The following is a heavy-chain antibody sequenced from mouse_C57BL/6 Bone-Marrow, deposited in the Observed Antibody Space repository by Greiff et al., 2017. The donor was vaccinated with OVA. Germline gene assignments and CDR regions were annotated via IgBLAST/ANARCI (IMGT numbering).Heavy chain of an antibody. Sequence: VQLQQSGPELVKPGASVKISCKASGYTFTDYYMNWVKQSHGKSLEWIGDINPNNGGTSYNQKFKGKATLTVDKSSSTAYMELRSLTSEDSAVYDCARDQLGRYAMDYWGQGTSGTVSS. D-gene: IGHD4-1*02. CDR3: ARDQLGRYAMDY. V-gene: IGHV1-26*01. J-gene: IGHJ4*01. CDR1: GYTFTDYY. CDR2: INPNNGGT.